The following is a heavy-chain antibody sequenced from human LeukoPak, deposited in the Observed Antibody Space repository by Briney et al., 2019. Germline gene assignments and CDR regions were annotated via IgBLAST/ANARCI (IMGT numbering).Heavy chain of an antibody. Sequence: SETLSLTCAVYGGSFSGYYWGWIRQPPGKGLEWIGSSYYSGSTYYNPSLKSRVTISVDTSKNQFSLKLSSVTAADTAVYYCASAKTSIAVAGGAAFDIWGQGTMVTVSS. D-gene: IGHD6-19*01. V-gene: IGHV4-34*01. CDR2: SYYSGST. CDR1: GGSFSGYY. J-gene: IGHJ3*02. CDR3: ASAKTSIAVAGGAAFDI.